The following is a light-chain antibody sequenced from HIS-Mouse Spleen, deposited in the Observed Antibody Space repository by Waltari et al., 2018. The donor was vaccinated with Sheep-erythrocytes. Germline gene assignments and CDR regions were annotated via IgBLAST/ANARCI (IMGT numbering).Light chain of an antibody. CDR3: QQYYSTPLT. CDR1: QSVLYSSNNKNY. V-gene: IGKV4-1*01. Sequence: DIVMTQSPDSLAVSLGERATINCKSSQSVLYSSNNKNYLAWYQQKPGQPPKLLIYWASTRESGVPDRFSGSGSGTDFTLTISSLQAEDEAVYYCQQYYSTPLTSGGGTKVEIK. J-gene: IGKJ4*01. CDR2: WAS.